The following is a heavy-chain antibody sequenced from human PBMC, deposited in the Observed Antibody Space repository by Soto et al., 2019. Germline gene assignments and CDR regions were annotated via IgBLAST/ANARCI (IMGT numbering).Heavy chain of an antibody. V-gene: IGHV1-69*01. CDR1: GGTFSSYA. CDR3: ARDDIVATIRSRDYYGMDV. J-gene: IGHJ6*02. CDR2: IIPIFGTA. D-gene: IGHD5-12*01. Sequence: QVQLVQSGAEVQKPGSSVKVSCKASGGTFSSYAISWVRQAPGQGLEWMGGIIPIFGTANYAQKFQGRVTITADEATSTAYMELSSLRSEDTAVYYCARDDIVATIRSRDYYGMDVWGQGTTVTVSS.